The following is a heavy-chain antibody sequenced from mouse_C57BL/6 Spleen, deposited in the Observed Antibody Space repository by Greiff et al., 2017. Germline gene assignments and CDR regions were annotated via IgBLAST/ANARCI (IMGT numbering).Heavy chain of an antibody. J-gene: IGHJ3*01. CDR3: ARDRWLLPFAY. CDR2: ISYDGSN. CDR1: GYSITSGYY. Sequence: VQLQQSGPGLVKPSQSLSLTCSVTGYSITSGYYWNWIRQFPGNKLEWMGYISYDGSNNYNPSLKNRISITRDTSKNKFFLKLNSVTTEDTATYYCARDRWLLPFAYWGQGTLVTVSA. V-gene: IGHV3-6*01. D-gene: IGHD2-3*01.